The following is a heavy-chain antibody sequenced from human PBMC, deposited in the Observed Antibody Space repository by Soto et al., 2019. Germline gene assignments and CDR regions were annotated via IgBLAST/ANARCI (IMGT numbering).Heavy chain of an antibody. CDR1: GFIFSSYG. D-gene: IGHD2-2*01. CDR2: ISYDGSNN. V-gene: IGHV3-30*18. CDR3: AKDQGGAYCSSTRCHVRYFDY. Sequence: GGSLRLSCAASGFIFSSYGMHWVRQAPGKGLEWVALISYDGSNNHYADSVKGRFTISRDNSKNTLDLQMNSLRPEDTAVYYCAKDQGGAYCSSTRCHVRYFDYWGQGTLVTVSS. J-gene: IGHJ4*02.